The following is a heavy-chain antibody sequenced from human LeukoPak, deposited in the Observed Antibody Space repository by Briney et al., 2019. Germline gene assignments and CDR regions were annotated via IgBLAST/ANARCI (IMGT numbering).Heavy chain of an antibody. CDR2: ILNDGSQE. CDR1: GFTFSSYG. J-gene: IGHJ3*02. V-gene: IGHV3-33*01. D-gene: IGHD3-16*01. CDR3: ARDDALGDNALDI. Sequence: QPGRSLRLSCAASGFTFSSYGMHWVRQAPGKGLEWVAVILNDGSQENYADSVKGRFTISRDNSKNTLFLQMNSLRAEDTAVYYCARDDALGDNALDIWGQGTMVTVSS.